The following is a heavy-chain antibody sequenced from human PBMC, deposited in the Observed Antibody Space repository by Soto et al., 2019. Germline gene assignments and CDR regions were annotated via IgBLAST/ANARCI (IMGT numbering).Heavy chain of an antibody. CDR3: ASDSHCDGGNCPMGGFDM. V-gene: IGHV5-51*01. Sequence: GESLKISCKGSGYSFTSYWIGWVRQMPGKGLEWMGIIYPGDPDTRYSPSFQGQVTISADTALSTTYLQWDTLKPSDTAIYFCASDSHCDGGNCPMGGFDMWGQGTMVTVSS. J-gene: IGHJ3*02. CDR2: IYPGDPDT. D-gene: IGHD2-15*01. CDR1: GYSFTSYW.